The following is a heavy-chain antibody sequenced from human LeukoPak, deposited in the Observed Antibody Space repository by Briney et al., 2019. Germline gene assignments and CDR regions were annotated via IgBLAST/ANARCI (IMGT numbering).Heavy chain of an antibody. Sequence: SVKVSCKASGGTFSSYAISWVRQAPGQGLEWMGRTIPILGIANYAQKFQGRVTITADKSTSTAYMELSSLRSEDTAVYYCARSGGYCSGGSCPNWFDPWGQGTLVTVSS. CDR3: ARSGGYCSGGSCPNWFDP. CDR1: GGTFSSYA. CDR2: TIPILGIA. V-gene: IGHV1-69*04. D-gene: IGHD2-15*01. J-gene: IGHJ5*02.